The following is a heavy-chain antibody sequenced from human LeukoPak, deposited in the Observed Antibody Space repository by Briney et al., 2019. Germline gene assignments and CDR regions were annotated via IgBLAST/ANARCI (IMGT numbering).Heavy chain of an antibody. CDR3: ARGLGSSGWYDY. CDR2: ISSSSSYI. D-gene: IGHD6-19*01. J-gene: IGHJ4*02. CDR1: GFTFSSYS. V-gene: IGHV3-21*01. Sequence: GGSLRLSCAASGFTFSSYSMNWVRQAPGKGLEWVSSISSSSSYIYYADSEKGRFTISRDNAKNSLYRQMNSLRAEDTAVYYCARGLGSSGWYDYWGQRTLVTVSS.